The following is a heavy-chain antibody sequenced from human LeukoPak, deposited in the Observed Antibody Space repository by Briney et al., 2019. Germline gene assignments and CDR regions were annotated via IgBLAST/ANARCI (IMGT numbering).Heavy chain of an antibody. J-gene: IGHJ5*02. CDR1: GGTFSSYA. D-gene: IGHD6-6*01. CDR3: AKGSSSSGWFDP. CDR2: IIPIFGTA. V-gene: IGHV1-69*05. Sequence: SVKVSCKASGGTFSSYAISWVRQAPGQGPEWMGGIIPIFGTANYAQKFQGRVTITTDESTSTAYMELSSLRSEDTAVYYCAKGSSSSGWFDPWGQGTLVTVSS.